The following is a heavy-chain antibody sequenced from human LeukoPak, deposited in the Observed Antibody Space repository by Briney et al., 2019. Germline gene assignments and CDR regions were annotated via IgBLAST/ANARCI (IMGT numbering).Heavy chain of an antibody. D-gene: IGHD5-24*01. J-gene: IGHJ4*02. CDR3: ARAVGTDGYNLWVY. CDR1: GYSISSGYY. CDR2: IYHSGST. Sequence: PSETLSLTCTVSGYSISSGYYWGWIRQPPGKGLEWIGNIYHSGSTYYNPSLKSRVTISVDTSKNQFSLKLTSVTAADTAVYYCARAVGTDGYNLWVYWGQGTLVTVSS. V-gene: IGHV4-38-2*02.